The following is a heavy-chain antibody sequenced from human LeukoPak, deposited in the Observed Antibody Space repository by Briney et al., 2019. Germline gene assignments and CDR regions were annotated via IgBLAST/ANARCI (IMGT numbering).Heavy chain of an antibody. Sequence: SETLSLTCTVSGGSISSSSYYWGWIRQPPGKGLEWIGSIYYSGSTYYNPSLKSRVTISVDTSKNQFSLKLSSVTAADTAVYYCARQQYDFWSGTRPYYYYMDVWGKGTTVTVSS. CDR2: IYYSGST. CDR1: GGSISSSSYY. V-gene: IGHV4-39*01. J-gene: IGHJ6*03. CDR3: ARQQYDFWSGTRPYYYYMDV. D-gene: IGHD3-3*01.